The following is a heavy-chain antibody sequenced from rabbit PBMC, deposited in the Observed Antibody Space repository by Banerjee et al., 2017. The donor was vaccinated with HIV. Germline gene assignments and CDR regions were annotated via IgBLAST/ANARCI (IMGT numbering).Heavy chain of an antibody. CDR3: ARVTGYGSTSGHPTRLDL. D-gene: IGHD1-1*01. CDR2: IATGSSGST. J-gene: IGHJ3*01. CDR1: GFSFSSYW. Sequence: QSLEESGGDLVKPEGSLTLTCTASGFSFSSYWMCWVRQAPGKGLEWIGCIATGSSGSTYYASWAKGRFTISKTSSTTVTLQVTSLTAADTATYFCARVTGYGSTSGHPTRLDLWGPGTLVTVS. V-gene: IGHV1S40*01.